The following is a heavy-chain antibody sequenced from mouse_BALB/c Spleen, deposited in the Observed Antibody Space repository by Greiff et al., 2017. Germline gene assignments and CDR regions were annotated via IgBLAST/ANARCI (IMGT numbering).Heavy chain of an antibody. CDR2: INPYNGDT. V-gene: IGHV1-20*02. CDR3: ARLSTMITTGYFDV. CDR1: GYSFTGYF. Sequence: EVQVVESGPELVKPGASVKISCKASGYSFTGYFMNWVMQSHGKSLEWIGRINPYNGDTFYNQKFKGKATLTVDKSSSTAHMELRSLASEDSAVYYCARLSTMITTGYFDVWGAGTTVTVSS. D-gene: IGHD2-4*01. J-gene: IGHJ1*01.